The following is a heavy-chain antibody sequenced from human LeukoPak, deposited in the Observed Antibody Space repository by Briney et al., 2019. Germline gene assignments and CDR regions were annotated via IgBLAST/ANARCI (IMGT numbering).Heavy chain of an antibody. CDR2: IYTSGST. V-gene: IGHV4-61*02. D-gene: IGHD3-22*01. CDR3: ARELLEYYYDSSGYYDY. Sequence: PSETLSLTCTVSGGSISSGSYYWSWIRQPAWKGLEWIGRIYTSGSTNYNPSLKSRVTISVDTSKNQFSLKLSSVTAADTAVYYCARELLEYYYDSSGYYDYWGQGTLVTVSS. J-gene: IGHJ4*02. CDR1: GGSISSGSYY.